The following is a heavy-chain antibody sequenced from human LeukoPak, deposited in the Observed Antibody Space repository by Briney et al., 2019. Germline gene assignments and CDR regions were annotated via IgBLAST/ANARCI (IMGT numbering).Heavy chain of an antibody. Sequence: ASVKVSCKASGYTFSSNYMHWVRQAPGQGLEWMGVIDPSGGGTSYAQKLQGRVTMTTDTSTSTAYMELRSLRSDDTAVYYCAREVPYDSSRYYQPFDYWGQGTLVTVSS. D-gene: IGHD3-22*01. V-gene: IGHV1-46*01. CDR3: AREVPYDSSRYYQPFDY. CDR1: GYTFSSNY. J-gene: IGHJ4*02. CDR2: IDPSGGGT.